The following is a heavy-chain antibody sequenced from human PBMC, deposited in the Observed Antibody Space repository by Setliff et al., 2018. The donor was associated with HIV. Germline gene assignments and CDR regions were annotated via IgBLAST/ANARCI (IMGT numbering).Heavy chain of an antibody. CDR3: ARRRGPMVRGVDPAPSFFFDY. CDR1: GAPLNGFF. Sequence: TSETLSLTCAVYGAPLNGFFWSWVRQRPERGLERIGEVNHSGTTNYNPSLKSRVTISVDTSKNQFSLRVKSVTAGDTGLYFCARRRGPMVRGVDPAPSFFFDYWGQGTPVTVS. CDR2: VNHSGTT. D-gene: IGHD3-10*01. V-gene: IGHV4-34*01. J-gene: IGHJ4*02.